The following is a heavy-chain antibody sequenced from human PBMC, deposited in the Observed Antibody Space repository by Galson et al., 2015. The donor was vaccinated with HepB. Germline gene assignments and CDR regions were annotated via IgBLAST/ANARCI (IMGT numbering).Heavy chain of an antibody. CDR1: GGSISNSRYY. D-gene: IGHD6-13*01. CDR2: VNHRGTT. Sequence: SETLSLTCTVSGGSISNSRYYWAWIRQPPGKGLEWIGSVNHRGTTDYNPSLKSRATIIVDTSKNQFSLNLTSVTATDTAVYYCAKPGQQLVRWVWFDPWGQGTLVTVSS. V-gene: IGHV4-39*01. J-gene: IGHJ5*02. CDR3: AKPGQQLVRWVWFDP.